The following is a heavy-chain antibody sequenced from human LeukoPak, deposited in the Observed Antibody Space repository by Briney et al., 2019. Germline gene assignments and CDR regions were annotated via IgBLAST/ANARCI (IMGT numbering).Heavy chain of an antibody. CDR3: VRDGDDFNFDY. CDR2: LNRDGNSK. CDR1: GFTFSSDW. D-gene: IGHD5-24*01. J-gene: IGHJ4*02. V-gene: IGHV3-74*01. Sequence: GGSLRLSCAASGFTFSSDWMHWVRQAPGKGLVWVSRLNRDGNSKAYADSVKGRFTISRDNAKNTLYLQMSSLRAEDTAVYFCVRDGDDFNFDYWGQGSLVTVSS.